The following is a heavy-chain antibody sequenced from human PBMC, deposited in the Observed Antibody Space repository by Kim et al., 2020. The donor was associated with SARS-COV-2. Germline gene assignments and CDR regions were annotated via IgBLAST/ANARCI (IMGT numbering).Heavy chain of an antibody. V-gene: IGHV4-30-2*01. Sequence: SETLSLTCAVSGGSISSGGYSWSWIRQPPGKGLEWIGYIYHSGSTYYNPSLKSRVTISVDRSKNQFSLKLSSVTAADTAVYYCARGQSYGDNGFGFRLGWFDPWGQGTLVTVSS. CDR3: ARGQSYGDNGFGFRLGWFDP. CDR1: GGSISSGGYS. J-gene: IGHJ5*02. D-gene: IGHD4-17*01. CDR2: IYHSGST.